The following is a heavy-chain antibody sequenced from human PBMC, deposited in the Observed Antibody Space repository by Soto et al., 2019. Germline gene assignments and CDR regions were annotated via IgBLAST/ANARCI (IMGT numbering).Heavy chain of an antibody. CDR3: ARGGGSFGSGWHYDY. D-gene: IGHD6-19*01. CDR1: GASITNSY. J-gene: IGHJ4*02. CDR2: IYYSGSI. V-gene: IGHV4-59*08. Sequence: QVQLQESGPGLVKPSETMSLTCTVSGASITNSYWNWVRQTPGKGLEWIGFIYYSGSIKYNPSLQSRVTISVDTSKNQLSLKLTSVTATDTAVYYCARGGGSFGSGWHYDYWGQGTLVTVSS.